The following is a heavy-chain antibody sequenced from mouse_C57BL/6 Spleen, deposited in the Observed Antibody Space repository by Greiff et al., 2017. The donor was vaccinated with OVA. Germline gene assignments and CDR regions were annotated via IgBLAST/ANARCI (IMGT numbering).Heavy chain of an antibody. CDR2: IDPSDSET. CDR3: ARFGPTVVATDY. V-gene: IGHV1-52*01. CDR1: GYTFTSYW. J-gene: IGHJ2*01. D-gene: IGHD1-1*01. Sequence: QVQLQQPGAELVRPGSSVKLSCKASGYTFTSYWMHWVKQRPIQGLEWIGNIDPSDSETHYNQKFKDKATLTVDKSSSTAYMQLSSLTSEDSAVDYCARFGPTVVATDYWGQGTTLTVSS.